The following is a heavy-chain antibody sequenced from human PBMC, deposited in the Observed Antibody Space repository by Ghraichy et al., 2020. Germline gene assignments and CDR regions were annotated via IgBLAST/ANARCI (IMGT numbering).Heavy chain of an antibody. V-gene: IGHV4-59*01. CDR2: IYRGGST. CDR3: ARGNYRNIDFGAAGFDY. D-gene: IGHD3-3*01. Sequence: ESLNISCTVSGGSISNDCWNWIRQPPGKGLEWIGYIYRGGSTKYNPSLKSRVTISLDTSKKQLSLRLRSVIAADTAMYFCARGNYRNIDFGAAGFDYWGQGTLVSVSS. J-gene: IGHJ4*02. CDR1: GGSISNDC.